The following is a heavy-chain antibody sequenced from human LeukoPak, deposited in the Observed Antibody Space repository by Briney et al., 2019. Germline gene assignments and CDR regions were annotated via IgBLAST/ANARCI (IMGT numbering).Heavy chain of an antibody. J-gene: IGHJ4*02. Sequence: ASVKVSCKSSGYTFIDYYIHWVRQAPGQGLEWMGWINPNSGGTNYAQKFQGRVTMTRDTSISTAYMELSRLRSDDTAVYYCRTDRYGDYGDYIDYWGQGTLVTVSS. V-gene: IGHV1-2*02. D-gene: IGHD4-17*01. CDR1: GYTFIDYY. CDR3: RTDRYGDYGDYIDY. CDR2: INPNSGGT.